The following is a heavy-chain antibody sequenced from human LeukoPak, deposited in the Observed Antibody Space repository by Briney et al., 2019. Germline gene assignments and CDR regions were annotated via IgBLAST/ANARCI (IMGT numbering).Heavy chain of an antibody. CDR2: IYSGGST. CDR1: GFTVSSNY. J-gene: IGHJ5*02. V-gene: IGHV3-53*01. D-gene: IGHD6-19*01. CDR3: ARVAVAGPTGWFDP. Sequence: GGSLRLSCVASGFTVSSNYMSWVRQAPGKGLEWVSIIYSGGSTYYADSVKGRFTISRDNSKNTLYLEMNSLRAEDTAVYYCARVAVAGPTGWFDPWGQGTLVTVSS.